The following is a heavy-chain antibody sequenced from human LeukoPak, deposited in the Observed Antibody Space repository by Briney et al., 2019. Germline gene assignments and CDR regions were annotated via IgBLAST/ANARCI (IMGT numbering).Heavy chain of an antibody. D-gene: IGHD5-18*01. CDR1: GFILDDYA. J-gene: IGHJ4*02. CDR2: ISWNSGSI. Sequence: PGGSLRLSCAASGFILDDYAMHWVRQAPGKGLEWVSGISWNSGSIGYADSVKGRFTISRDNAKNSLYLQMNSLRAEDTALYFCAKDSGYSYGHGFDYWGQGTLVTVSP. V-gene: IGHV3-9*01. CDR3: AKDSGYSYGHGFDY.